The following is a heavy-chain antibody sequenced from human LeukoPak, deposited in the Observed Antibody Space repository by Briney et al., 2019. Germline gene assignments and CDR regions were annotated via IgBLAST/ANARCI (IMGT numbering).Heavy chain of an antibody. J-gene: IGHJ5*02. D-gene: IGHD3-3*01. CDR1: GYTFTGYY. Sequence: ASVKVSCMPCGYTFTGYYMHWVRQAPGQRLEWMGWINPNSGGTNYAQKFQGRVTMTRDTSISTAYMQMSRLRSDDTAVYYCARDSYDFWSGYYRNWFDPWGQGTLVTVSS. CDR3: ARDSYDFWSGYYRNWFDP. V-gene: IGHV1-2*02. CDR2: INPNSGGT.